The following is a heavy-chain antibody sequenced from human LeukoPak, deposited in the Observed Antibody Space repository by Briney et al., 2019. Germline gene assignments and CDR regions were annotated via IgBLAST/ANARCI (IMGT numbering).Heavy chain of an antibody. V-gene: IGHV4-61*02. D-gene: IGHD3-16*01. J-gene: IGHJ4*02. CDR3: TREGYDNGDY. Sequence: SETLSLTCTVSGASISSGAYYWSWVRQPAGKGLEWIGRIYTSGRTNYNPSLKSRVTISLDTSQNQLPCRLTSVTAAGTAMYYCTREGYDNGDYWGQGALVTVSS. CDR2: IYTSGRT. CDR1: GASISSGAYY.